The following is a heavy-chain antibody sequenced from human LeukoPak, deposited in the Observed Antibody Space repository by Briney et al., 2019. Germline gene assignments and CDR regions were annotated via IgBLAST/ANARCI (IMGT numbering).Heavy chain of an antibody. Sequence: GRSLRLTCAASGFTFSSYAMHWVRQAPGKGLEWVAVISYDGSNKYYADSVKGRFTISRDNSKNTLYLQMNSLRAEDTAVYYCARDSYDDYYYYYGMDAWGQGTTVTVSS. CDR3: ARDSYDDYYYYYGMDA. J-gene: IGHJ6*02. CDR1: GFTFSSYA. D-gene: IGHD3-22*01. V-gene: IGHV3-30-3*01. CDR2: ISYDGSNK.